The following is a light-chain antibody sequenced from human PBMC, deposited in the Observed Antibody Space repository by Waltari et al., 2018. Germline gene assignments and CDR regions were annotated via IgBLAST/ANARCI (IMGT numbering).Light chain of an antibody. CDR1: RGISSY. J-gene: IGKJ1*01. CDR3: QQYYSYPWT. CDR2: AAS. Sequence: AIRMTQSPSSLSASTGDRVPITCRASRGISSYLAWYQQKPGKAPKLLIYAASTLQSGVPSRFSGSGSGTDFTLTISCLQSEDFATYYCQQYYSYPWTFGQGTKVEIK. V-gene: IGKV1-8*01.